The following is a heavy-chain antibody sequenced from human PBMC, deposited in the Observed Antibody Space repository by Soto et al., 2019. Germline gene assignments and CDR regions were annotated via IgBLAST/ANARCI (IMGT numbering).Heavy chain of an antibody. CDR1: GYTFTSYN. CDR2: INPLGFST. CDR3: ARAAGRFGELYWFDP. V-gene: IGHV1-46*01. J-gene: IGHJ5*02. D-gene: IGHD3-10*01. Sequence: QVQLVQSGAEVKKPGASVKVSCKASGYTFTSYNMHWVRQAPGQVLEGVGMINPLGFSTTYAQKFRGRVTMTRDTSTSTVYMELTNLRSDDTAVYYCARAAGRFGELYWFDPGGKGTLVTVSP.